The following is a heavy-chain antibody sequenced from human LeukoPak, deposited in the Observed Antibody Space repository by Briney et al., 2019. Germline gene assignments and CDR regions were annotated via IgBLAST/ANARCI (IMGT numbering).Heavy chain of an antibody. J-gene: IGHJ6*02. CDR2: ISYDGSNK. Sequence: PGRSLRLSCAASGFTFSSYGMHWVRQAPGKGLEWVAVISYDGSNKYYADSAKGRFTISRDNSKNTLYLQMNSLRAEDTAVYYCAKDLPYGMDVWGQGTTVTVSS. CDR3: AKDLPYGMDV. V-gene: IGHV3-30*18. CDR1: GFTFSSYG.